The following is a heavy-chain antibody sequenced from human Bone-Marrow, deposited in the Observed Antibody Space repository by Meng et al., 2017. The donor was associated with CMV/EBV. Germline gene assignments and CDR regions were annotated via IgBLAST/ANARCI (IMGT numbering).Heavy chain of an antibody. D-gene: IGHD4-23*01. Sequence: LRLSCTVSGGSISSSRYYWDWIRQPPGKGLEWIGYIYYSGSTYYNPSLKSRVTISVDTSKNQFSLKLSSVTAADTAVYYCARDRVVTDYYYYGMDVWGQGTTVTVSS. CDR2: IYYSGST. CDR3: ARDRVVTDYYYYGMDV. CDR1: GGSISSSRYY. J-gene: IGHJ6*02. V-gene: IGHV4-31*03.